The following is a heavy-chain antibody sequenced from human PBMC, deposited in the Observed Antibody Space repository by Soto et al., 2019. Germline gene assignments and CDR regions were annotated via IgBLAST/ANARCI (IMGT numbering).Heavy chain of an antibody. Sequence: EVQLVESGGGLVQPGGSLRLSCAASGFTFSTDWMHWVRQVPGKGLVWVSRINSDGSSTTYADSVKGRFTISRDNAKNTMYLQMNSLRAGDTAVYYCATSDSAYDYYGMDVWGQGTTVTVSS. J-gene: IGHJ6*02. CDR2: INSDGSST. D-gene: IGHD4-4*01. CDR1: GFTFSTDW. CDR3: ATSDSAYDYYGMDV. V-gene: IGHV3-74*01.